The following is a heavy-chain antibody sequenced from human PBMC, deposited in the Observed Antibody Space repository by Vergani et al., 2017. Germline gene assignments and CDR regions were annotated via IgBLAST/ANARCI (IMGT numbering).Heavy chain of an antibody. Sequence: QVQLQQWGAGLLKPSETLSLTCAVYGGSFSGYYWSWIRQPPGKGLEWIGEINHSGSTNYNPSLKSRVTISVDTSKNQFSLKLSSVTAADTAVYYCARGTEFGVVYYYYYYMDVWGKGTTVTVSS. CDR2: INHSGST. CDR3: ARGTEFGVVYYYYYYMDV. V-gene: IGHV4-34*01. J-gene: IGHJ6*03. CDR1: GGSFSGYY. D-gene: IGHD3-3*01.